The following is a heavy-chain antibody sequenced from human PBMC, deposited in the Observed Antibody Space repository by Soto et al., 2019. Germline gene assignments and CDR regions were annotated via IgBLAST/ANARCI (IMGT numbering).Heavy chain of an antibody. CDR3: ARGSPYNWNDGYFFDY. D-gene: IGHD1-1*01. CDR1: GGSISSYY. Sequence: ASETLSLTCTVSGGSISSYYWSWIRQPAGKGLEWIGRIYTSGSTNYNPSLKSRVTMSVDTSKNQFSLKLSSVTAADTAVYYCARGSPYNWNDGYFFDYWGQGTLVTVSS. V-gene: IGHV4-4*07. CDR2: IYTSGST. J-gene: IGHJ4*02.